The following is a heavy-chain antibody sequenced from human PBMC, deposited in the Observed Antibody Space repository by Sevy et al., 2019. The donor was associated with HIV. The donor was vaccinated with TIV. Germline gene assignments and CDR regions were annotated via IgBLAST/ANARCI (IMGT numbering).Heavy chain of an antibody. J-gene: IGHJ4*02. CDR3: ARMGDYFDTSGYYPLKY. V-gene: IGHV1-2*02. CDR2: INPKTGGT. CDR1: GYTFTGYY. D-gene: IGHD3-22*01. Sequence: ASVKVSCKASGYTFTGYYVHWLRQAPGQGLEWMGWINPKTGGTYFAKKFQDRVTMTKGTSITTAYLELSGLRFDDTAVYYCARMGDYFDTSGYYPLKYWGQGTLVTVSS.